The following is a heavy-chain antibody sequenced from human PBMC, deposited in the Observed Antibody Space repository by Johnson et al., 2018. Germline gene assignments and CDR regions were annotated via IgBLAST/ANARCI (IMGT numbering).Heavy chain of an antibody. CDR3: AKVDTTMVPVGAFDI. D-gene: IGHD5-18*01. CDR2: INQSGAT. Sequence: QVQLQQWGAGLLKPSETLSLTCVVNGGSFSGNYWSWIRQPPGKGLEWIGEINQSGATNYDPSLRSRVTISKDTSNNQFSLTLTSVTAADTAVYYCAKVDTTMVPVGAFDIWGQGTMVTVSS. V-gene: IGHV4-34*01. J-gene: IGHJ3*02. CDR1: GGSFSGNY.